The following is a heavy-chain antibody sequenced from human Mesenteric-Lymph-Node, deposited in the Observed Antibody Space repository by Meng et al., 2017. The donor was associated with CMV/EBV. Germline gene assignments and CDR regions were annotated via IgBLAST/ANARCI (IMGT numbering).Heavy chain of an antibody. Sequence: ASVKVSCKASGYTFTSYAMHWVRQAPGQRLEWMGWINPNSGGTNYAQKFQGRVTMTRDTSISTAYMELSRLRSDDTAVYYCARDTRMGDGYNFVYYFDSWGQGTLVTVSS. D-gene: IGHD5-24*01. CDR3: ARDTRMGDGYNFVYYFDS. V-gene: IGHV1-2*02. CDR2: INPNSGGT. J-gene: IGHJ4*02. CDR1: GYTFTSYA.